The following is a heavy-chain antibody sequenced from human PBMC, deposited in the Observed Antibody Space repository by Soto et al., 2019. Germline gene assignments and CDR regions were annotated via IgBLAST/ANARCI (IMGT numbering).Heavy chain of an antibody. Sequence: SETLSLTCTVSGGSISSYYWSWIRQPPGKGLEWIGYIYYSGSTNYNPSLKSRVTISVDNSKNTLYLQMNSLRAEDTAVYYCAKNNYWGQGTLVTVSS. CDR2: IYYSGST. CDR3: AKNNY. V-gene: IGHV4-59*12. CDR1: GGSISSYY. J-gene: IGHJ4*02.